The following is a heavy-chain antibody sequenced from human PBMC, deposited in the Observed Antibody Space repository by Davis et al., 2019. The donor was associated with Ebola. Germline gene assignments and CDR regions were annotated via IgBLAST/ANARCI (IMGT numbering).Heavy chain of an antibody. Sequence: ASVKVSCKASGYTFTSYYMHWVRQAPGQGLEWMGIINPSGGSTSYAQKFQGRVTMTRDTSTSTVYMELSSLRSEDTAVYYCAREEVRQLGQNDAFDIWGQGTMVTVSS. J-gene: IGHJ3*02. D-gene: IGHD6-13*01. V-gene: IGHV1-46*01. CDR2: INPSGGST. CDR1: GYTFTSYY. CDR3: AREEVRQLGQNDAFDI.